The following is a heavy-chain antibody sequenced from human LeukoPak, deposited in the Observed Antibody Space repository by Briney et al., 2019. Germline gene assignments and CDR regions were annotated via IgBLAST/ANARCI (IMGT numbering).Heavy chain of an antibody. J-gene: IGHJ4*02. CDR2: ISGSGGTT. CDR1: GFTFSSYS. D-gene: IGHD1-7*01. V-gene: IGHV3-23*01. Sequence: GGSLRLSCAASGFTFSSYSMNWVRQAPGKGLEWVSAISGSGGTTHYADSVKGRFTIPRDNSKNTLYLQMNSLRAEDTAVYYCAKEGKTRNWNYFQAKPVYWGQGTLVTVSS. CDR3: AKEGKTRNWNYFQAKPVY.